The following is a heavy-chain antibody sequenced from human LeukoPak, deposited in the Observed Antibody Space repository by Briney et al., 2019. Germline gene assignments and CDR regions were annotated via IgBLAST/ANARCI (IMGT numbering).Heavy chain of an antibody. CDR1: GDSLRSSNW. J-gene: IGHJ4*01. Sequence: SETLSLTCAVSGDSLRSSNWWSWVRQPPGKGLEWIGEIYHSGTTNYNPSLKSRVTISMDTSKNQFSLNLRSVTAADTAVYYCARRPDSGSYKNFDYWGHGTRVTVSS. D-gene: IGHD1-26*01. CDR3: ARRPDSGSYKNFDY. CDR2: IYHSGTT. V-gene: IGHV4-4*02.